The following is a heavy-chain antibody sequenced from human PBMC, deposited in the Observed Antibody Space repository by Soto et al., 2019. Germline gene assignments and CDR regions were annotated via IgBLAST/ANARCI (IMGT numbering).Heavy chain of an antibody. Sequence: EVQLVESGGGLVQPGGSLKLSCAASGFTFSGSAMHWVRQASGKGQEWVGRIRSKANSYATAYAASVKGRFTISRDDSKNTAYLQMNSLTPEDTAVYYCTGHDTAGYWGQGTLVTVSS. CDR2: IRSKANSYAT. D-gene: IGHD5-18*01. J-gene: IGHJ4*02. V-gene: IGHV3-73*01. CDR1: GFTFSGSA. CDR3: TGHDTAGY.